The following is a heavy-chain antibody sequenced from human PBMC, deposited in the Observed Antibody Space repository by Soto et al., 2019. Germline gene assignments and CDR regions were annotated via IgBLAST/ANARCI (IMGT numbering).Heavy chain of an antibody. CDR1: GGSISSSSYY. Sequence: PSETLSLTCTVSGGSISSSSYYWGWIRQPPGKGLEWIGSIYYSGSTYYNPSLKSRVTISVDTSKNQFSLKLSSVTAADTAVYYCARDYYGSGSYYNGYSYYGMDVWGQGTTVT. J-gene: IGHJ6*02. D-gene: IGHD3-10*01. CDR3: ARDYYGSGSYYNGYSYYGMDV. CDR2: IYYSGST. V-gene: IGHV4-39*01.